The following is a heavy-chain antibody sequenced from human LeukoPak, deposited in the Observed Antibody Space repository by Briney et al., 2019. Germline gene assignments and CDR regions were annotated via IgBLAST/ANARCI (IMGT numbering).Heavy chain of an antibody. CDR2: IWYDRSNK. Sequence: GGSLRLSCAASGFTFSGFGMHWVRQAPGKGLEWVAVIWYDRSNKYYADSVKGRFTISRDNPKNTLYVQMNSLRAEDTAVYYCARGRGADYGGNSGYFDYWGQGTLVTVSS. J-gene: IGHJ4*02. CDR1: GFTFSGFG. CDR3: ARGRGADYGGNSGYFDY. V-gene: IGHV3-33*01. D-gene: IGHD4-23*01.